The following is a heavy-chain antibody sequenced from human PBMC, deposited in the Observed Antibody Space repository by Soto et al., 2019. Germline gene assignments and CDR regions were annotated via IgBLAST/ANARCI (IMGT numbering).Heavy chain of an antibody. Sequence: QVQLVQSGAEVKKPGASVKVSCKASGYTFTSYGISWVRQAPGPGLEWMGWISAYHGNTIYAQKLQGIVTMTTDTSESTAYMELRSLRSDDTAVYYGARGVDDYYYMDVWSKGTPVTVS. V-gene: IGHV1-18*01. CDR2: ISAYHGNT. CDR3: ARGVDDYYYMDV. CDR1: GYTFTSYG. D-gene: IGHD3-9*01. J-gene: IGHJ6*03.